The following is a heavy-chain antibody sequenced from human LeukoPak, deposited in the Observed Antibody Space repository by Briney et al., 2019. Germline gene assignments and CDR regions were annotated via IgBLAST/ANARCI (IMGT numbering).Heavy chain of an antibody. CDR3: VMGYDSSGYSAGHPNV. D-gene: IGHD3-22*01. J-gene: IGHJ6*04. Sequence: PSETLSLTCTVSGYSISSGYYWGWLRQPPGKGLEWIGSIYHSGSTYYNPSLKSRVTISVDTSKNKFSLKLSSVTAADTAVYYCVMGYDSSGYSAGHPNVWGKGTTVTVSS. CDR1: GYSISSGYY. CDR2: IYHSGST. V-gene: IGHV4-38-2*02.